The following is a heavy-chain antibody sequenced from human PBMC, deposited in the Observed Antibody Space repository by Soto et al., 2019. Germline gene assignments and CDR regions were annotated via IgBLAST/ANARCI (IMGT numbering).Heavy chain of an antibody. J-gene: IGHJ4*02. CDR2: IRSKANSYAT. Sequence: EVQLVESGGGLVPPGGSLNLSCAASGFTFSGSAMHWVRQASGKGLEWVGRIRSKANSYATAYAASVKGRFTISRDDSKNTAYLQMNSLKTEDTAVYYCTMGLLWFGAYWGQGTLVTVSS. D-gene: IGHD3-10*01. CDR1: GFTFSGSA. CDR3: TMGLLWFGAY. V-gene: IGHV3-73*02.